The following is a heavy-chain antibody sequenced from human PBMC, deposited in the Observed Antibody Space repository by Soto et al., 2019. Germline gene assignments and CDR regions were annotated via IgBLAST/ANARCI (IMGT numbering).Heavy chain of an antibody. D-gene: IGHD1-26*01. Sequence: GGSLRLSCAISGFSVSSNYLRCVRQAPGKGLEWVSVHYSGGSTYYADSVQGRFTISRDKSNNTLYLQMRRVRAEDTAVYFCARHRHPRGTVGATSPLDPWGQGTQVTVSS. CDR2: HYSGGST. CDR3: ARHRHPRGTVGATSPLDP. CDR1: GFSVSSNY. V-gene: IGHV3-53*01. J-gene: IGHJ5*02.